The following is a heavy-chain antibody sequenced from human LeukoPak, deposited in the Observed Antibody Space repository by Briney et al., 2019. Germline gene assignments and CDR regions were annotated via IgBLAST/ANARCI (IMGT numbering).Heavy chain of an antibody. CDR1: GFTFSSYA. D-gene: IGHD3-9*01. J-gene: IGHJ4*02. V-gene: IGHV3-23*01. Sequence: GGSLRLSCAASGFTFSSYAMSWVRQAPGKGLEWVSAISGSGGSTYYADSVKGRFTISRDNSKNTLYLQMNSLRAEDTAVYYCARSRIDILTGYYPYYFDYWGREPWSPSPQ. CDR2: ISGSGGST. CDR3: ARSRIDILTGYYPYYFDY.